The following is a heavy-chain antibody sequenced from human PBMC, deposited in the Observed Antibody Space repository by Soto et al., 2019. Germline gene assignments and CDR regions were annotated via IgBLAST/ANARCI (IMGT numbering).Heavy chain of an antibody. J-gene: IGHJ5*02. CDR1: GYTFTTYT. CDR3: AAGHSGYDYWFDP. Sequence: ASVKVSCKASGYTFTTYTMHWVRQAPGQRLEWMGWITPNTGNTKYSQKFQDRVTMTRNTSISTAYMELSSLRTEDTAVYYCAAGHSGYDYWFDPWGQGTLVTVSS. CDR2: ITPNTGNT. D-gene: IGHD5-12*01. V-gene: IGHV1-3*01.